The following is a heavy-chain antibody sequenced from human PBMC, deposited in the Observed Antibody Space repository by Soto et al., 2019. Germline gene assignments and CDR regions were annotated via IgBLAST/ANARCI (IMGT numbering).Heavy chain of an antibody. V-gene: IGHV3-53*01. CDR2: IYPAGPT. CDR3: ARDADSSGLHY. CDR1: GFTVSGMF. J-gene: IGHJ4*02. D-gene: IGHD6-19*01. Sequence: PGGSLKLSCAASGFTVSGMFMNGVRQAPGKGLEWVSVIYPAGPTYYADSVKGRFTISRDNSKNTLFLQLNNLRAEDTAVYYCARDADSSGLHYWGQGILVTVSS.